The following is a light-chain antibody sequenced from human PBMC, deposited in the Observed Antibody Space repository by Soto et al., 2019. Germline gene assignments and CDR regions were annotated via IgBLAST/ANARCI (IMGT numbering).Light chain of an antibody. J-gene: IGKJ2*01. Sequence: DIQMTRSPSSLSASVGDRVTITCRASQSISSYLNWYQQKPGKAPKLLIYAASSLQSGVPSRFSGSGSGTDFTLTIGSLQPEDFATYYCQQSYSTPPTFGQGTKLEIK. V-gene: IGKV1-39*01. CDR2: AAS. CDR1: QSISSY. CDR3: QQSYSTPPT.